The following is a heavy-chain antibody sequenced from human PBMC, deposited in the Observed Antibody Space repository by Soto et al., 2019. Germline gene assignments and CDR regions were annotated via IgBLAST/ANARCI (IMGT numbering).Heavy chain of an antibody. J-gene: IGHJ4*02. Sequence: QVQLQESGPGLVKPSETLSLPCTVSGGSVISYFWTWIRQPPGKGLEWIGYNYYTGGSTRYNPSLKSRVTISVDASKNQFSLNLTSVTAADTAVYYCARSYGNHASDFWGQGILVTVSP. CDR3: ARSYGNHASDF. D-gene: IGHD4-17*01. CDR2: NYYTGGST. V-gene: IGHV4-59*02. CDR1: GGSVISYF.